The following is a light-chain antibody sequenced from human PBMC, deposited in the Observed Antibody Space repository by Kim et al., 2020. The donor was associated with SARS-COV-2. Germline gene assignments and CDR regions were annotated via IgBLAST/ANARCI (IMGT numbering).Light chain of an antibody. CDR3: QQYNNWPLYA. CDR1: HSISSN. Sequence: EIVLTQSPATLSVSPGETATLSCRTSHSISSNLAWFQQKPGQAPRLLIYGASTRATGIPARFSGSGSGTEFTLTISSLQSEDFAVYYCQQYNNWPLYAFGQGTKLEI. V-gene: IGKV3-15*01. CDR2: GAS. J-gene: IGKJ2*01.